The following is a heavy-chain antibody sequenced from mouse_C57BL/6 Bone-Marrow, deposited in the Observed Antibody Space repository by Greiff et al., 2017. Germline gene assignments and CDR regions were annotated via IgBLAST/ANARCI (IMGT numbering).Heavy chain of an antibody. D-gene: IGHD1-1*01. CDR3: ARREYYYGSSPFAY. J-gene: IGHJ3*01. CDR1: GYTFTSYW. V-gene: IGHV1-52*01. CDR2: IDPSDSET. Sequence: VKLQQPGAELVRPGSSVKLSCKASGYTFTSYWMHWVKQRPIQGLEWIGNIDPSDSETHYNQKFKDKATLTVDKSSSTAYMQLSSLTSEDSAVYYWARREYYYGSSPFAYWGQGTRVTVSA.